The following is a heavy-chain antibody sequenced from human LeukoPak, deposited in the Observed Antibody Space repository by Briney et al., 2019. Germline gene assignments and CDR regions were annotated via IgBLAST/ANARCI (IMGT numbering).Heavy chain of an antibody. CDR3: AKGADIAVAGTTFDY. CDR2: ISWNSGSI. Sequence: PGGSLRLSCAASGFTFDDYAMHWVRQVPGKGLEWVSGISWNSGSIGYADSVKGRFTISRDNAKNSLYLQMNSLRAEDTALYYCAKGADIAVAGTTFDYWGQGSLVTVSS. V-gene: IGHV3-9*01. J-gene: IGHJ4*02. CDR1: GFTFDDYA. D-gene: IGHD6-19*01.